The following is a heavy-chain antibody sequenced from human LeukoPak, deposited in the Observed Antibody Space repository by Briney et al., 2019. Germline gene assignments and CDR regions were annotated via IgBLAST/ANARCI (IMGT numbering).Heavy chain of an antibody. J-gene: IGHJ4*02. CDR1: GYTFTGYY. Sequence: GASVKVSCKASGYTFTGYYMHWVRQAPGQGLERMGGIIPIFGTANYAQKFQGRVTITTDESTSTAYMELSSLRSEDTAVYYCARDDGDYRLDYWGQGTLVTVSS. CDR2: IIPIFGTA. V-gene: IGHV1-69*05. CDR3: ARDDGDYRLDY. D-gene: IGHD4-17*01.